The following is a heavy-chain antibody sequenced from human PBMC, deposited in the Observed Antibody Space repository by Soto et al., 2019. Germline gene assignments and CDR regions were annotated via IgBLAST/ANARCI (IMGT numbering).Heavy chain of an antibody. CDR3: ARAHVMLVAGSTFDY. V-gene: IGHV4-38-2*02. J-gene: IGHJ4*01. CDR1: VYSISSGSY. CDR2: IYHGGTT. D-gene: IGHD6-19*01. Sequence: SETLSLTCTVSVYSISSGSYWGWIRQPPGKGPEWIASIYHGGTTSYNPSLKSLITLSVDTSHNQFSLNLRSVTAADTAVYDCARAHVMLVAGSTFDYWGHGTLVTVSS.